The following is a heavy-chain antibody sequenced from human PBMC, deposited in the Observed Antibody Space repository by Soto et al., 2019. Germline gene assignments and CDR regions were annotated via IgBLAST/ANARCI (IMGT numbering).Heavy chain of an antibody. V-gene: IGHV3-11*06. D-gene: IGHD4-17*01. J-gene: IGHJ4*02. Sequence: GGSLRLSCAASGFTFSDYYMSWIRQAPGKGLEWVSYISSSSSYTNYADSVKGRFTISRDNAKNSLYLQMNSLRAEDTAVYYCDKVHPPRPLDYGDYAHWGQGTLVTVSS. CDR2: ISSSSSYT. CDR1: GFTFSDYY. CDR3: DKVHPPRPLDYGDYAH.